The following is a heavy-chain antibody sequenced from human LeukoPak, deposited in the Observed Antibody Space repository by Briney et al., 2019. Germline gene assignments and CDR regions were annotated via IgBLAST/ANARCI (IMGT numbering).Heavy chain of an antibody. D-gene: IGHD2-2*01. J-gene: IGHJ5*02. CDR3: ARHRPPYCSSTSCYADNWFDP. CDR1: GGSISSSSYY. CDR2: IYYSGST. Sequence: SETLSLTCTVSGGSISSSSYYWGWIRQPPGKWLEWIGSIYYSGSTYYNPSLKSRVTISVDTSKNQFSPKLSSVTAADTAVYYCARHRPPYCSSTSCYADNWFDPWGQGTLVTVSS. V-gene: IGHV4-39*01.